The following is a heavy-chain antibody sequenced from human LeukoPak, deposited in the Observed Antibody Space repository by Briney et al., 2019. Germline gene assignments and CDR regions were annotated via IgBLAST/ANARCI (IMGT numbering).Heavy chain of an antibody. CDR1: GYTFTGYY. D-gene: IGHD6-13*01. CDR2: INPNSGGT. CDR3: AREKQQLVVLIWFDP. V-gene: IGHV1-2*02. J-gene: IGHJ5*02. Sequence: ASVKVSCKASGYTFTGYYMHWVRQAPGQGLEWMGWINPNSGGTNYAQKFQGRVTMTRDTSISTAYMELSRLRSDDTAVYYCAREKQQLVVLIWFDPWGQGTLVTVSS.